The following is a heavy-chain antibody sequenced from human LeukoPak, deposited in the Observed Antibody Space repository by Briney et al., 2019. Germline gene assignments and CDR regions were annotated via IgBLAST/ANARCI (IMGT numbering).Heavy chain of an antibody. CDR3: ARGGNYYYYMDV. J-gene: IGHJ6*03. D-gene: IGHD2-15*01. Sequence: SETLSLTCSVSGDSISYFYWSWIRQAAGKGLEWIGRISGSGSTDYNPSLKSRVTISVDTSKNQFSLKLSSVTAADTAVYYCARGGNYYYYMDVWGKGTTVTISS. CDR2: ISGSGST. V-gene: IGHV4-4*07. CDR1: GDSISYFY.